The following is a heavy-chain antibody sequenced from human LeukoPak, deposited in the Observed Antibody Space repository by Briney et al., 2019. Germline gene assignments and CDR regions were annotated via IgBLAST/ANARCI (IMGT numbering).Heavy chain of an antibody. Sequence: QPGGSLRLSCAASGFTFSSYAMHWVRQAPGKGLEWVAVISYDGSNKYYADSVKGRFTISRDNSKNTLYLQMNSLRAEDTAVYYCAATVATATPEVDYWGQGTLVTVSS. V-gene: IGHV3-30*04. J-gene: IGHJ4*02. D-gene: IGHD5-12*01. CDR3: AATVATATPEVDY. CDR1: GFTFSSYA. CDR2: ISYDGSNK.